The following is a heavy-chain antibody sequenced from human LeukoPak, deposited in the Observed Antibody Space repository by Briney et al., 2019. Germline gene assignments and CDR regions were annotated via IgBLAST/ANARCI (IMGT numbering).Heavy chain of an antibody. D-gene: IGHD2-2*01. J-gene: IGHJ4*02. Sequence: PSETLSLTCAVSGYSISGGYYWGWIRQPPGKGLEWIGSIYHSGSTYYNPSLKSRVTIPVDTSKNQFSLKLSSVTAADTAVYYCARLEDIVVSGFDYWGQGTLVTVSS. CDR3: ARLEDIVVSGFDY. CDR1: GYSISGGYY. CDR2: IYHSGST. V-gene: IGHV4-38-2*01.